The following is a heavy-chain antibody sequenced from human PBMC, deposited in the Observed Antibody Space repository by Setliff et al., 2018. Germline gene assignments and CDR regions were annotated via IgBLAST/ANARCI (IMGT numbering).Heavy chain of an antibody. J-gene: IGHJ4*02. CDR1: GDSMNDNH. Sequence: ASETLSLTCNVSGDSMNDNHWTWIRQPPGKGLEWIGYICTSGGTNYNPSLKSRVTISVDMSKNQFSLKLSSVIAADTAVYYCARGVSSVSWTPRYWGRGILVTVSS. V-gene: IGHV4-4*08. CDR2: ICTSGGT. CDR3: ARGVSSVSWTPRY. D-gene: IGHD6-19*01.